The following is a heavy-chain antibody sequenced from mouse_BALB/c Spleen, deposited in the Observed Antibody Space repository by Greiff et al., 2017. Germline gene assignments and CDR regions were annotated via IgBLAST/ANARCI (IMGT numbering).Heavy chain of an antibody. Sequence: QVQLKESGPGLVAPSQSLSITCTVSGFSLTSYDISWIRQTPGKGLEWLGVIWTGGGTNYNSAFMSRLSISKDNSKSQVFLKMNSLQTDDTAIYYCVREATVVARGFAYWGQGTLVTVSA. V-gene: IGHV2-9-2*01. D-gene: IGHD1-1*01. CDR3: VREATVVARGFAY. J-gene: IGHJ3*01. CDR1: GFSLTSYD. CDR2: IWTGGGT.